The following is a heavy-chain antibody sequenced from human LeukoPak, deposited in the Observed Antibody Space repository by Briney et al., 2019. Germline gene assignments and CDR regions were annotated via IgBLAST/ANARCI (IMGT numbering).Heavy chain of an antibody. J-gene: IGHJ4*02. Sequence: GGSLRLSCAASGFIFKNAWMTWVRQAPGKGLEWVGRVKSKTDGETTDYTAPVKGRFIVSRDDSKNTLFLEMNSLKTEDTAVYFCVTRILGVAYWGQGTLVTVSS. CDR1: GFIFKNAW. CDR2: VKSKTDGETT. D-gene: IGHD1-26*01. CDR3: VTRILGVAY. V-gene: IGHV3-15*01.